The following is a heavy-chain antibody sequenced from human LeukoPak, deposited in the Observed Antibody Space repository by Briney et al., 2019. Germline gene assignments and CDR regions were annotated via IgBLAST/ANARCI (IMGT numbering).Heavy chain of an antibody. CDR3: AKDRRLQLPFDY. CDR1: GFTFSSYG. CDR2: ISFDGTNK. J-gene: IGHJ4*02. V-gene: IGHV3-30*18. Sequence: GGSLRLSCAASGFTFSSYGMHWVRQAPGKGLEWVALISFDGTNKYYADSVKGRFTISRDNSKNTLYLQMSSLRAEDTAVYYCAKDRRLQLPFDYWGQGTLVTVSS. D-gene: IGHD5-24*01.